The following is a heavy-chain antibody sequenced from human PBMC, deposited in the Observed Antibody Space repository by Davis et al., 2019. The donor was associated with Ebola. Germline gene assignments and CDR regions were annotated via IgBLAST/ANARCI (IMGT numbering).Heavy chain of an antibody. V-gene: IGHV1-2*04. CDR2: INPNSGAT. Sequence: ASVKVSCKASGYTITGYYIHWVRQAPGQGLEWMGWINPNSGATNSAPKFQGWVAMTTDTSINTAYMELTTLKSDATAVYYCARGSYGDYYDYGMDVWGRGTTVTVSS. D-gene: IGHD4/OR15-4a*01. CDR3: ARGSYGDYYDYGMDV. J-gene: IGHJ6*02. CDR1: GYTITGYY.